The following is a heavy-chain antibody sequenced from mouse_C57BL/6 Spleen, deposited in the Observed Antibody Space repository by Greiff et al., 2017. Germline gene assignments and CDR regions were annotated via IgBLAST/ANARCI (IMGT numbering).Heavy chain of an antibody. Sequence: EVKLMESEGGLVQPGSSMKLSCTASGFTFSDYYMAWVRQVPEKGLEWVANINYDGSSTYYLDSLKSRFIISRDNAKNILYLQMSSLKSEDTATYYCARGDYGSSPFAYWGQGTLVTVSA. CDR2: INYDGSST. CDR1: GFTFSDYY. J-gene: IGHJ3*01. V-gene: IGHV5-16*01. D-gene: IGHD1-1*01. CDR3: ARGDYGSSPFAY.